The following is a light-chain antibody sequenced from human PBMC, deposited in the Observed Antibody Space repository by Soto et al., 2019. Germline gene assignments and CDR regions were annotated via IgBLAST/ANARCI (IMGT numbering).Light chain of an antibody. Sequence: DIQMTQSPSSLSASVGYRFTISCRARQGINNYLAWYQQKPGKAPKVLIYAASTLQSGVPSRFSGSGSGTDFTLTISRLQPEDVATYYCQKHNGVPPVTFGPGTKVGV. CDR1: QGINNY. CDR3: QKHNGVPPVT. CDR2: AAS. J-gene: IGKJ3*01. V-gene: IGKV1-27*01.